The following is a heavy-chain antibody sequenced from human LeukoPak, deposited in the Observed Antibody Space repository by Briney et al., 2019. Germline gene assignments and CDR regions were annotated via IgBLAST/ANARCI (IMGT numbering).Heavy chain of an antibody. D-gene: IGHD6-13*01. Sequence: SVKVSCKASGGTFSSYAISWVRQAPGQGLEWMGGIIPIFGTANYAQKLQGRVTMTRNTSISTAYMELSSLRSEDTAVYYCARGPRPKDIAAAGTYLDYWGQGTLVTVSS. CDR2: IIPIFGTA. CDR1: GGTFSSYA. CDR3: ARGPRPKDIAAAGTYLDY. V-gene: IGHV1-69*05. J-gene: IGHJ4*02.